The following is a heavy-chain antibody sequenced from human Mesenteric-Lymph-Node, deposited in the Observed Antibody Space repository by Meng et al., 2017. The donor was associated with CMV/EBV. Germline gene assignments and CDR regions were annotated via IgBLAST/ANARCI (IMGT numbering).Heavy chain of an antibody. CDR3: ARGNHYDILTGYSFDY. J-gene: IGHJ4*02. CDR2: INHSGST. Sequence: YGGSFSGSSWGWIRQPPGKGLEWIGEINHSGSTNYNPSLKSRVTISVDTSKNQFSLKLSSVTAADTAVYYCARGNHYDILTGYSFDYWGQGTLVTVSS. V-gene: IGHV4-34*01. CDR1: GGSFSGSS. D-gene: IGHD3-9*01.